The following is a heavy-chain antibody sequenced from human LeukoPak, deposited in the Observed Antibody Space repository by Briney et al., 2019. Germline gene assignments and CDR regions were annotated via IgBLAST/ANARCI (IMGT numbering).Heavy chain of an antibody. CDR2: ISYDGSNK. CDR3: ARDFFYMDV. D-gene: IGHD2/OR15-2a*01. J-gene: IGHJ6*03. V-gene: IGHV3-30-3*01. Sequence: GGSLRLSCAASGFTFSSYAMHWVRQAPGKGLEWVAVISYDGSNKYYADSVKGRFTISRDNSKNTLYLQMNSLRAEDTAVYYCARDFFYMDVWGKGTTVTVSS. CDR1: GFTFSSYA.